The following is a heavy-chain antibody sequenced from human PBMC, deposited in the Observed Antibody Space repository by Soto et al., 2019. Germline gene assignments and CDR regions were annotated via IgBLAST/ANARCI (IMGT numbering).Heavy chain of an antibody. CDR3: ARTYGSALDY. V-gene: IGHV4-59*01. Sequence: PSETLSLTCTVSGGSISSYYWSWIRQPPGKGLEGIGYIYYSGSTNYNPSLKSRVTISVDTSKNQFSLKLSSVTAADTAVYYCARTYGSALDYWGQGTLVTVSS. CDR2: IYYSGST. J-gene: IGHJ4*02. CDR1: GGSISSYY. D-gene: IGHD3-10*01.